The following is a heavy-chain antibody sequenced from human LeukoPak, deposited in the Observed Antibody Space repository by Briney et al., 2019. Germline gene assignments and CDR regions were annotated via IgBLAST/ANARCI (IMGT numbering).Heavy chain of an antibody. Sequence: GGSLRLSCAASGFTFSNFWMHWVRQAPGKGLVWVSRINSDGSTTHYADSVKGRFTISRDNAKNTLYLQMNSLRAEDTALYYCAQELKIGHWGRGTLVTVSS. D-gene: IGHD2-21*01. CDR3: AQELKIGH. J-gene: IGHJ4*02. CDR1: GFTFSNFW. V-gene: IGHV3-74*01. CDR2: INSDGSTT.